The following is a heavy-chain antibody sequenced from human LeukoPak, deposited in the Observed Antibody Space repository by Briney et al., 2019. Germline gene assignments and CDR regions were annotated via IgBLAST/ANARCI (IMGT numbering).Heavy chain of an antibody. CDR2: IIPIFGTA. CDR3: ARDLLGYYDSQHDAFDI. CDR1: GGTFSSYA. D-gene: IGHD3-22*01. V-gene: IGHV1-69*13. J-gene: IGHJ3*02. Sequence: GASVKVSCKASGGTFSSYAISWVRQAPGQGLEWMGGIIPIFGTANYAQKFQGRVTITADESTSTAYMELSSLRSEDTAVYYCARDLLGYYDSQHDAFDIWGQGTMVTVSS.